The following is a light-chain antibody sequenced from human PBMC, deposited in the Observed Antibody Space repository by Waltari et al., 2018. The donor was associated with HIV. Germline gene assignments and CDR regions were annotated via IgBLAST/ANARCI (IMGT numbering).Light chain of an antibody. Sequence: SYELTQPPSVSVSPGQTARITCSGDALPKQYAYWYQQRTGQAPGWGIYKCTYRPPGFPELCSASSSAPTATLTIIGVQAQDEAGCHCQSADSNASHWVFGGGTKLAVL. V-gene: IGLV3-25*03. CDR1: ALPKQY. J-gene: IGLJ3*02. CDR2: KCT. CDR3: QSADSNASHWV.